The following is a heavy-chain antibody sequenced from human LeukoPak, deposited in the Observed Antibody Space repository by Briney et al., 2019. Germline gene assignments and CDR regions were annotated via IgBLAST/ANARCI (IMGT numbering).Heavy chain of an antibody. Sequence: VSVKVSCKASGYTFTSYDINWVRQATGQGLEWMGWMNPNSGNTGYAQKFQGRVTMTRNTSTSTACMELSSLRSGDTAVYYCARDDNSGYYSGPWGQGTLVTVSS. J-gene: IGHJ5*02. CDR1: GYTFTSYD. D-gene: IGHD3-22*01. V-gene: IGHV1-8*01. CDR3: ARDDNSGYYSGP. CDR2: MNPNSGNT.